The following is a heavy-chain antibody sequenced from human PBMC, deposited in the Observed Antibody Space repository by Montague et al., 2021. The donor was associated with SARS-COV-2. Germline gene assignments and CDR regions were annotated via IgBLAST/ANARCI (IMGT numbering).Heavy chain of an antibody. CDR3: VGDAYAALDGH. CDR2: IYVTGNS. V-gene: IGHV4-61*02. D-gene: IGHD5-24*01. Sequence: TRSLTCTVSGGAISDGNYYWSWVRQPAGKGLEWIGRIYVTGNSKSNPSLKSRVTMSIDTAKHQFYLNLTSVTAADTAVYYCVGDAYAALDGHWGQGTLVTVSS. J-gene: IGHJ4*02. CDR1: GGAISDGNYY.